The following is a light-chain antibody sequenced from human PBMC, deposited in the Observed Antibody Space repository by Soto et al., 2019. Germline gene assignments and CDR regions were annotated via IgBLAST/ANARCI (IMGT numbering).Light chain of an antibody. J-gene: IGKJ1*01. CDR3: MQSLQTPLT. CDR1: QSLLESHGYNC. CDR2: LGS. V-gene: IGKV2-28*01. Sequence: DIVMTQSPLSLPVTPGEAASISCRSSQSLLESHGYNCLEWYLQKTGQSPQLLIYLGSNRASGVPDRISGSGSGTDFTLKISRVEAEDVGVYYCMQSLQTPLTFGQGTKVEIK.